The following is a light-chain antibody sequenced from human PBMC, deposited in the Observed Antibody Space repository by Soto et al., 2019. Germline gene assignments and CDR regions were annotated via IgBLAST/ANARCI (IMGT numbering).Light chain of an antibody. V-gene: IGKV1-5*01. CDR2: DAS. Sequence: DIQLTQSPSFLSASVGDRVTSTCRASQSISSWLAWYQQKPGKAPKLLIYDASSLESGVPSRFSGSGSGTEFTLTISSLQPEDFAAYYCQKYNSAPLTFGGGTKVDIK. J-gene: IGKJ4*01. CDR1: QSISSW. CDR3: QKYNSAPLT.